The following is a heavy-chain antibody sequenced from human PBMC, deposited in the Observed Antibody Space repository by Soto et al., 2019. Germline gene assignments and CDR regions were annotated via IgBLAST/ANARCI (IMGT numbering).Heavy chain of an antibody. Sequence: QVQLQESGPGLVKPSETLSLTCTVSGDSISRYYWIWIRLSPGKGLEWIGYIYDSGETNYNPSVKGRVTISVDRTKNQFSLKLSSVPAADTAVYYCARDQGGEFLKGSGMDVWGQGTMVSVSS. CDR2: IYDSGET. CDR1: GDSISRYY. J-gene: IGHJ6*02. CDR3: ARDQGGEFLKGSGMDV. D-gene: IGHD3-10*01. V-gene: IGHV4-59*01.